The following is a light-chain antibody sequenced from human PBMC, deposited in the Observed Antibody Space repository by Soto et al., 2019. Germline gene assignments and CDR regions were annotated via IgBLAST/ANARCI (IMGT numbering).Light chain of an antibody. CDR3: VLYMGSGLWV. Sequence: QAVVTQEPSFSVSPGRTVTLTCGLSSGSVSTSYYPSWYQQTPGQAPRTLIYNTNTRSSGVPARFSGSILGNKAALTITGAQADDESDYYCVLYMGSGLWVFGGGTKLTVL. CDR1: SGSVSTSYY. J-gene: IGLJ3*02. CDR2: NTN. V-gene: IGLV8-61*01.